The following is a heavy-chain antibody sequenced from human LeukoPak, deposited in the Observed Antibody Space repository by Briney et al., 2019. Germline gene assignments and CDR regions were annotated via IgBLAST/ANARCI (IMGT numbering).Heavy chain of an antibody. V-gene: IGHV3-74*01. CDR3: ARGLGYGYGVPRYYYYYMDV. Sequence: GGSLRLSCAASGFTFSNYWMHWVRQAPGKGLVWVSRINSDGSSRNYADSVKGRFTISRDNAKNTLYLQMNSLRAEDTAVYYCARGLGYGYGVPRYYYYYMDVWGKGTTVTVSS. CDR2: INSDGSSR. D-gene: IGHD5-18*01. J-gene: IGHJ6*03. CDR1: GFTFSNYW.